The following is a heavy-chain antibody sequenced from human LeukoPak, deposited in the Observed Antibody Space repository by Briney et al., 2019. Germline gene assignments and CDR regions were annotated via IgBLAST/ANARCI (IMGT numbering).Heavy chain of an antibody. J-gene: IGHJ4*02. CDR1: GGSFSGYC. CDR3: ARGRYYYDSSGYRQTYFDY. CDR2: INHSGST. D-gene: IGHD3-22*01. V-gene: IGHV4-34*01. Sequence: PSETLSLTCAVYGGSFSGYCWSWIRQPPGKGLEWIGEINHSGSTNYNPSLKSRVTISVDTSKNQFSLKLSSVTAADTAVYYCARGRYYYDSSGYRQTYFDYWGQGTLVTVSS.